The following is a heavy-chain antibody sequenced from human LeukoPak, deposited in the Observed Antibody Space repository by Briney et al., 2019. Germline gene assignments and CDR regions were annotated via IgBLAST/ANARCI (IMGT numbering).Heavy chain of an antibody. V-gene: IGHV4-59*01. J-gene: IGHJ6*02. CDR3: ARDLDVGMDV. CDR2: IYYSGST. CDR1: GGSISSYY. Sequence: PSETLSLTCTVSGGSISSYYWSWIRQPPGKGLEWIGYIYYSGSTNYNPSLKGRVTISVDTSKNQFSLKLSSVTAADTAVYYCARDLDVGMDVWGQGTTVTVSS.